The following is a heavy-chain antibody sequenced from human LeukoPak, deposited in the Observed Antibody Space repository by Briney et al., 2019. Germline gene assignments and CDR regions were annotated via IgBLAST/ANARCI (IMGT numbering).Heavy chain of an antibody. D-gene: IGHD1-26*01. CDR1: GFTFSSYA. CDR3: ARVRGVGATVAVGNY. J-gene: IGHJ4*02. Sequence: GGSLRLSCAASGFTFSSYAMSWVRQAPGKGLEWVSAISGSGGSTYYADSVKGRFTISRDNAKNSLYLQMNSLRAEDTAVYYCARVRGVGATVAVGNYWGQGTLVTVSS. V-gene: IGHV3-23*01. CDR2: ISGSGGST.